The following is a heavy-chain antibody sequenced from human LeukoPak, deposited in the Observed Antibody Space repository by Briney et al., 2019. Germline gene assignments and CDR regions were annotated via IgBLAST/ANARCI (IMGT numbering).Heavy chain of an antibody. CDR3: AKERTSEGYFDY. V-gene: IGHV3-23*01. CDR2: ISSSSSNT. J-gene: IGHJ4*02. Sequence: PGGSLRLSCAASGFTFSSCTMNWVRQAPGKGLEWVSSISSSSSNTHYAVSVKGRFTISRDNSKNTLYLQMNSLRAEDTAVYYCAKERTSEGYFDYWGQGTLVTVSS. D-gene: IGHD1-1*01. CDR1: GFTFSSCT.